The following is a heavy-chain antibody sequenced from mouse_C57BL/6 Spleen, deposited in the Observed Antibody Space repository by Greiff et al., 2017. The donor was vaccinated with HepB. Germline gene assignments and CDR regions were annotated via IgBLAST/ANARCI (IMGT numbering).Heavy chain of an antibody. V-gene: IGHV1-20*01. CDR2: INPYNGDT. CDR3: ARSWDGFAY. Sequence: EVQLQESGPELVKPGDSVKISCKASGYSFTGYFMNWVMQSHGKSLEWIGRINPYNGDTFYNQKFKGKATLTVDKSSSTAHMELRSLTSEDYAVYYCARSWDGFAYWGQGTLVTVSA. D-gene: IGHD4-1*01. J-gene: IGHJ3*01. CDR1: GYSFTGYF.